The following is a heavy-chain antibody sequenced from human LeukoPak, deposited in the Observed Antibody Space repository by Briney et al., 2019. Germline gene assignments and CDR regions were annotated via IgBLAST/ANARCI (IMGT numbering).Heavy chain of an antibody. Sequence: SGESLRLSCAASGFTFSTYSMNWVRQAPGKGLEWVSYISSSSSYTNYADSVKGRFTISRDNAKNSLYLQMNSLRAEDTAVYYCAREVKAVPGDESFDYWGQGTLVTVFS. D-gene: IGHD6-19*01. V-gene: IGHV3-21*05. CDR3: AREVKAVPGDESFDY. J-gene: IGHJ4*02. CDR2: ISSSSSYT. CDR1: GFTFSTYS.